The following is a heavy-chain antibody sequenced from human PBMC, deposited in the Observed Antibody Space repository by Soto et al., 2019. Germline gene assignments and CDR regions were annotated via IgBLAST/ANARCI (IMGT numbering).Heavy chain of an antibody. CDR1: GFTFSSYA. V-gene: IGHV3-23*01. D-gene: IGHD3-10*01. CDR3: AKYKGKLLWFGELFHGMDV. J-gene: IGHJ6*02. Sequence: PEGSLRLSCAASGFTFSSYAMSWVRQAPGKGLEWVSAISGSGGSTYYADSVKSRFTISRDNSKNTLYLQMNSLRAEDTAVYYCAKYKGKLLWFGELFHGMDVWGQGTTVTV. CDR2: ISGSGGST.